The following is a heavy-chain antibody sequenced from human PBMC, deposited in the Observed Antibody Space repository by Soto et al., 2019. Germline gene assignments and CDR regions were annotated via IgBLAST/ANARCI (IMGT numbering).Heavy chain of an antibody. Sequence: PSETLSLTCTVSGGSISSSSYYWGWIRQPPGKGLEWIGSIYYSGSTYYNPSLKSRVTISVDTSKNQFSLKLSSVTAADTAVYYCASCIAAAGTVDYWGQGTLVTVS. D-gene: IGHD6-13*01. J-gene: IGHJ4*02. V-gene: IGHV4-39*01. CDR3: ASCIAAAGTVDY. CDR1: GGSISSSSYY. CDR2: IYYSGST.